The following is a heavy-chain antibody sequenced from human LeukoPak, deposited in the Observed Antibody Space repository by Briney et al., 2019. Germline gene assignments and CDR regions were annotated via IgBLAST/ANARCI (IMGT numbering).Heavy chain of an antibody. Sequence: SETLSLTCPVSGGSISSGDYYWSWIRQPPGKGLEWIGYIYYSGSTYYNPSLKSRVTISVDTSKNQFSLKLSSVTAADTAVYYCASSVVAVRFDYWGQGTLVTVSS. CDR2: IYYSGST. CDR3: ASSVVAVRFDY. D-gene: IGHD2-15*01. J-gene: IGHJ4*02. CDR1: GGSISSGDYY. V-gene: IGHV4-30-4*01.